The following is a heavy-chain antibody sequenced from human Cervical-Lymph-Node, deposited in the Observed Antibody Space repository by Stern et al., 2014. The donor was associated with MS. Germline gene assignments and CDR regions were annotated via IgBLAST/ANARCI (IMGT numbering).Heavy chain of an antibody. D-gene: IGHD6-19*01. J-gene: IGHJ4*02. CDR3: AKDRGSGWSLDY. CDR2: ISYDGKNE. V-gene: IGHV3-30*18. Sequence: QMQLVQSGGGVVQPGRSLRISCAGSGFTFSTYGMHWVRQAPGKGLEWVALISYDGKNEEYVDSVKGRFTISRDNSKNTLYLQMNSLRAEDTAVYYCAKDRGSGWSLDYWGQGTLVTVS. CDR1: GFTFSTYG.